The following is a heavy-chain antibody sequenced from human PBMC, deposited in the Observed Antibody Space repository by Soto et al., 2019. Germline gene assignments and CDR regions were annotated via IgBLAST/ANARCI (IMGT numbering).Heavy chain of an antibody. J-gene: IGHJ4*02. V-gene: IGHV3-23*01. D-gene: IGHD3-3*01. CDR3: AKGPFFGGETIYDS. CDR1: GFTFSSYA. Sequence: EVQLLESGGGLVQPGGSLRLSCAASGFTFSSYAMSWVRQAPGKGLEWVSSMSGAGGSAYDADSVKGRFTISRDNSKSTLYLQMNSLRAEDTAVYYCAKGPFFGGETIYDSWGQGTLVTVSP. CDR2: MSGAGGSA.